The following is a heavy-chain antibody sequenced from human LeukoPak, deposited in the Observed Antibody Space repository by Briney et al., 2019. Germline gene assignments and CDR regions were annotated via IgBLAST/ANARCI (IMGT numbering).Heavy chain of an antibody. V-gene: IGHV3-48*03. J-gene: IGHJ4*02. D-gene: IGHD3-16*01. CDR2: VSSSGTTS. CDR1: GLTFSSYD. CDR3: AGGGLFPDGYFDS. Sequence: PGGSLRLSCAASGLTFSSYDMNWVRQAPGKGLEWVSYVSSSGTTSYYADSLQGRFTISRDNAKNSLYLQMNSLRAEDTAVYYCAGGGLFPDGYFDSWGQGTLVTVSS.